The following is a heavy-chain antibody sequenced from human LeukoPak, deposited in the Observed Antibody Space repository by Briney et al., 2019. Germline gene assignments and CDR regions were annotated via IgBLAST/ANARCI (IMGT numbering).Heavy chain of an antibody. V-gene: IGHV3-23*01. J-gene: IGHJ6*03. CDR2: ISGSGGST. Sequence: GGSLRLSCAASGFTFSSYAMSWVRQAPGKGLEWVSAISGSGGSTYYADSVKGRFTISRDNSKNTLYLQMNSLRAEDTAVYYCAKALRPIVVVPAAISDYMDVWGKGTTVTVSS. CDR1: GFTFSSYA. D-gene: IGHD2-2*01. CDR3: AKALRPIVVVPAAISDYMDV.